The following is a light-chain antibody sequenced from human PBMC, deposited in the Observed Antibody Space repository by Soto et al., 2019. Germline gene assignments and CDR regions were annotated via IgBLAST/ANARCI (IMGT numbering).Light chain of an antibody. CDR2: EVN. V-gene: IGLV2-8*01. Sequence: QSALTQPPSASGSPGQSVTISCTGTISDVGGYNYVAWYQQHPRKAPKLMIYEVNKRPAGVPDRFSGSNSGSTASLTAFGLEAEDAADYYCRSYAGSRTYVFGTGTKLTVL. CDR1: ISDVGGYNY. J-gene: IGLJ1*01. CDR3: RSYAGSRTYV.